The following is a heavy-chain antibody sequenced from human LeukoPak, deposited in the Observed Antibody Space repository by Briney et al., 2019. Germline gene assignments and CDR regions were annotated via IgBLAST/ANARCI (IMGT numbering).Heavy chain of an antibody. CDR2: ISAYNGNT. Sequence: ASVKVSCKASGGTFTSYGISWVRQAPGQGLEWMGWISAYNGNTNYAQKLQGRVTMTTDTSTSTAYMELRSLRSDDTAVYYCARDFSLLLTGHKIVGYWGQGTLVTVSS. CDR1: GGTFTSYG. J-gene: IGHJ4*02. V-gene: IGHV1-18*01. CDR3: ARDFSLLLTGHKIVGY. D-gene: IGHD3-9*01.